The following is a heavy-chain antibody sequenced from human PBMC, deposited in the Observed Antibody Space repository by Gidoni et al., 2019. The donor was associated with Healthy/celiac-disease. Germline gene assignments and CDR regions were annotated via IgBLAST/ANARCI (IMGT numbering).Heavy chain of an antibody. CDR2: INHSGST. J-gene: IGHJ5*02. CDR3: ARGGYGSGSYYKNWGNWFDP. V-gene: IGHV4-34*01. D-gene: IGHD3-10*01. Sequence: QVQLQQWGAGLLKSSETLSLTCAVYGGSFSGYYWRWIRQPPGKGLEWIGEINHSGSTNYNPSLKSRVTISVDTSKNQFSLKLSSVTAADTAVYYCARGGYGSGSYYKNWGNWFDPWGQGTLVTVSS. CDR1: GGSFSGYY.